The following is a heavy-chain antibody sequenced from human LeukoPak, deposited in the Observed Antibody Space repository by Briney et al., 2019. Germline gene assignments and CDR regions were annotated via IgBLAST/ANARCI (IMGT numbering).Heavy chain of an antibody. V-gene: IGHV3-23*01. D-gene: IGHD3-3*01. J-gene: IGHJ4*02. Sequence: GGSLRLSCAASGFTFSSYAMSWVRQAPGKGLEWVSAISGSGGSTYYADSVKGRFTISRDNSKNTLYLQMNSLRAEDTAVYYCAKGTYYDFWSGYTSFDYWGQGTLVTVSS. CDR2: ISGSGGST. CDR1: GFTFSSYA. CDR3: AKGTYYDFWSGYTSFDY.